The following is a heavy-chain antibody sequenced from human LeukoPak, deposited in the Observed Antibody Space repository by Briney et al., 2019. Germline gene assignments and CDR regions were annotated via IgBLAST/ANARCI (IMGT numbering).Heavy chain of an antibody. V-gene: IGHV4-39*07. Sequence: PSETLSLTCSASGGSSSSSSYYWGWIRQPPGKGLEWIGSIHDSGSTDYNPSLKSRVTISVDTSKNQFSLKLSSVTAADTAVYYCARNHQGRTYYYYYYYMDVWGKGTTVTVSS. CDR2: IHDSGST. CDR3: ARNHQGRTYYYYYYYMDV. D-gene: IGHD1-14*01. CDR1: GGSSSSSSYY. J-gene: IGHJ6*03.